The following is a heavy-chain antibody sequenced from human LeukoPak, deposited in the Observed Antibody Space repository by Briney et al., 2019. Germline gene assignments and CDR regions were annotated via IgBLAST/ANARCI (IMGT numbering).Heavy chain of an antibody. CDR3: ASRAPMVRGGLWY. Sequence: SETLSLTCAVYGGSFSGYYWSWIRQPPGKGLEWIGEINHSGSTNYNPSLKSRVTISVDTSKNQFSLKLSSVTAADTAVYYCASRAPMVRGGLWYWGQGTLVTVSS. D-gene: IGHD3-10*01. V-gene: IGHV4-34*01. J-gene: IGHJ4*02. CDR2: INHSGST. CDR1: GGSFSGYY.